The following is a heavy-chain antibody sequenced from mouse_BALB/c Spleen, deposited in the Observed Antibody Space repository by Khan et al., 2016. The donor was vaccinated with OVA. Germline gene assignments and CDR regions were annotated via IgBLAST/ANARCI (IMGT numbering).Heavy chain of an antibody. D-gene: IGHD1-1*01. J-gene: IGHJ3*01. CDR1: GFTFSTHG. CDR3: TRLAYYYDSEGFAY. CDR2: ISTGGSYT. V-gene: IGHV5-6*01. Sequence: EVELVESGGDLVKPGGSLKLSCAASGFTFSTHGMSWVRQTPDKRLEWVATISTGGSYTYYPDSVKGRFTISRDNAKNTLYLQMSSLKSEDTAIFYCTRLAYYYDSEGFAYWGQGTLVTVSA.